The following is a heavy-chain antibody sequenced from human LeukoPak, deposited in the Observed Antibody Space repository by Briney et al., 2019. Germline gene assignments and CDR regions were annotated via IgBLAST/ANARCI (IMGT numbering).Heavy chain of an antibody. V-gene: IGHV4-59*01. CDR2: IYYSGST. J-gene: IGHJ4*02. CDR3: ARDSSGWSGTFDY. D-gene: IGHD6-19*01. CDR1: GGSFSGYY. Sequence: SETLSLTCAVYGGSFSGYYWSWIRQPPGKGLEWIGYIYYSGSTNYNPSLKSRVTISVDTSKNQFSLKLSSVTAADTAVYYCARDSSGWSGTFDYWGQGTLVTVSS.